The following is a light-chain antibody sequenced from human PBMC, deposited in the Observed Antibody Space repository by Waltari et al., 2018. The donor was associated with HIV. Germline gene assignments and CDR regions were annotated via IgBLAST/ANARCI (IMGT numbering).Light chain of an antibody. CDR2: RNN. CDR3: ATWDDSLSGLWV. J-gene: IGLJ3*02. Sequence: QSVLTQPPSASGTTGQRVTISCSGSSSNIGSSYVYWYQQLPGTAPKLHMSRNNQRPSGVPDRFSGAKSGTSASLAISGLRSEDEADYYCATWDDSLSGLWVFGGGTKLTVL. V-gene: IGLV1-47*01. CDR1: SSNIGSSY.